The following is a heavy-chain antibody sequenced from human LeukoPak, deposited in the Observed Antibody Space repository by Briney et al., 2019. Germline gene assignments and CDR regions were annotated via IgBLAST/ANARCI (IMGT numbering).Heavy chain of an antibody. CDR3: ARGPRYCSSTSCYFPWFDP. V-gene: IGHV7-4-1*01. CDR2: INTNTGNP. Sequence: ASVKVSCKASGYTFTSYAMNLVRQAPGQGLEWMGWINTNTGNPTYAQGFTGRFVFSLDTSVSTAYLQICSLKAEDTAVYYCARGPRYCSSTSCYFPWFDPWGQGTLVTVSS. D-gene: IGHD2-2*01. CDR1: GYTFTSYA. J-gene: IGHJ5*02.